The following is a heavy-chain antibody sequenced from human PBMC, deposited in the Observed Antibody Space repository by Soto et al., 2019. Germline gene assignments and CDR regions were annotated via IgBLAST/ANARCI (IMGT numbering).Heavy chain of an antibody. CDR1: GYTFTSYA. Sequence: ASVKVSCKASGYTFTSYAMHWVRQAPGQRLEWMGWINAGNGNTKYSQKFQGRVTITRDTSASTAYMELSSLRSEDTAVYYCARDPNHYDFWSGYYPEKHYFDYWGQGTLVTVSS. J-gene: IGHJ4*02. D-gene: IGHD3-3*01. CDR3: ARDPNHYDFWSGYYPEKHYFDY. V-gene: IGHV1-3*01. CDR2: INAGNGNT.